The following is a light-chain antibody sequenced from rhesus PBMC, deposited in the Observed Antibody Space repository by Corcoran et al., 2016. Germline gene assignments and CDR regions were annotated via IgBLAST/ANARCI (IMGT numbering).Light chain of an antibody. CDR1: PSVSSS. J-gene: IGKJ2*01. Sequence: EIVLTQSPATLSLSPGERATLSCRASPSVSSSLAWYQQKPEQAPRLLIYGASSRATGIPDRFSGSGSGTDFTLTISSLEPEDFAVYYCQQYSNWPYSFGQGTKVEIK. CDR3: QQYSNWPYS. CDR2: GAS. V-gene: IGKV3-42*03.